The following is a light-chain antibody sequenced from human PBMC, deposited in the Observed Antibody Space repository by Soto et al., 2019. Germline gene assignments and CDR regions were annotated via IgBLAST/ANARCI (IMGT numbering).Light chain of an antibody. CDR1: QSVSSS. V-gene: IGKV3-15*01. J-gene: IGKJ2*01. CDR3: QQYNNWPPYT. Sequence: EIVLTQSPGTLSLSPGERATLSCRASQSVSSSSLAWYQQKRGQAPRLLIYGASTRATGIPARFSGSGSGTEFTLTISSLQSEDYAVYYCQQYNNWPPYTFGQGTKVDIK. CDR2: GAS.